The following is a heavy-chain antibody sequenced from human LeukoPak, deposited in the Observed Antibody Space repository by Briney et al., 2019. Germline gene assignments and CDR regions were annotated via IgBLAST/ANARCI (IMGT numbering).Heavy chain of an antibody. D-gene: IGHD1-26*01. J-gene: IGHJ4*02. CDR2: IYYSGNT. V-gene: IGHV4-59*01. CDR1: GGSISSFY. CDR3: ARGYSGSYGRFDY. Sequence: SETLSLTCTVSGGSISSFYRSWIRQPPGKGLEWIGYIYYSGNTNYNPPLKNRVTISVDTSKNQFSLKLSSVTAADTAVYYCARGYSGSYGRFDYWGQGTLATVSS.